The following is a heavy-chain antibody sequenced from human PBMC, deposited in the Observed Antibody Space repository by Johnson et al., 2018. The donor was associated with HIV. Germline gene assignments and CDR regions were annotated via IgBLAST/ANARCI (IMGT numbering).Heavy chain of an antibody. CDR2: ISYDGSNK. J-gene: IGHJ3*02. D-gene: IGHD1-26*01. CDR3: ARETDIAPYSGSYPTQAFDI. Sequence: QVQLVESGGGVVQPGRSLRLSCAASGFTCSSYAMHWVRQAPGKGLEWVAVISYDGSNKYYADSVKGRFTISRDNSKNTLYLQMNGLRAEDTAVYYCARETDIAPYSGSYPTQAFDIWGQGTMVTVSS. CDR1: GFTCSSYA. V-gene: IGHV3-30*04.